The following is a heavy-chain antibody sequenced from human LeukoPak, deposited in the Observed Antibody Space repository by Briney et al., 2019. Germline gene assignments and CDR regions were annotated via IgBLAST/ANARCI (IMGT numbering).Heavy chain of an antibody. V-gene: IGHV1-58*02. J-gene: IGHJ6*02. CDR3: AADDTAMVSGNYGTDV. CDR2: IVVGSGNT. CDR1: GFTFTSSA. D-gene: IGHD5-18*01. Sequence: SVKVSCKASGFTFTSSAMQWVRQARGQRLEWIGWIVVGSGNTNYAQKFQERVTITRDMSTSTAYMELSSLRSEDTAVYYCAADDTAMVSGNYGTDVWGQGTTVTVSS.